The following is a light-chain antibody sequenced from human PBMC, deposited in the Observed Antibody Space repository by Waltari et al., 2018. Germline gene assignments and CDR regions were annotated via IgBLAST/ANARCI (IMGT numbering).Light chain of an antibody. J-gene: IGKJ1*01. CDR1: HSISSW. V-gene: IGKV1-5*03. CDR2: KAS. Sequence: DIQMTHSPSPLSASVGDRVPITRRASHSISSWLAWYQPKPGKGPKFLIYKASTLESGVPSRFSGSGSGTEFTLTIRGLEPDDFATYYCQQYYGYPRTFGQGTKVEFK. CDR3: QQYYGYPRT.